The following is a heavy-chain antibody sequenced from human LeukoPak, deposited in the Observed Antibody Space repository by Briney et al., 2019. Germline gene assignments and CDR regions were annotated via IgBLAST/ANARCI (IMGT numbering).Heavy chain of an antibody. CDR2: INDSGGST. CDR1: GFTFSSYA. D-gene: IGHD1-20*01. V-gene: IGHV3-23*01. J-gene: IGHJ4*02. Sequence: GGSLRLSCAASGFTFSSYAMTWVRQAPGKGLEWVSGINDSGGSTYYADSVKGRFTISRDNSKNTLYMQMNSLRAEDTAVYYCAKDLGYNWNYFDYWGQGTLVTVSS. CDR3: AKDLGYNWNYFDY.